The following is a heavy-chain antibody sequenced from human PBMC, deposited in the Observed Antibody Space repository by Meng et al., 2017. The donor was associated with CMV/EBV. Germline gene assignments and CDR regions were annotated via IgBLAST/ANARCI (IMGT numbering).Heavy chain of an antibody. CDR2: IIPILGIA. V-gene: IGHV1-69*02. CDR3: ARGGSRGGTSNFDY. CDR1: GGTFSSYT. J-gene: IGHJ4*02. Sequence: KASGGTFSSYTISWVRQAPGQGLEWMGRIIPILGIANYAQKFQGRVTITADKSTSTAYMELSSLRSEDMAVYYCARGGSRGGTSNFDYWGQGTLVTVSS. D-gene: IGHD1-1*01.